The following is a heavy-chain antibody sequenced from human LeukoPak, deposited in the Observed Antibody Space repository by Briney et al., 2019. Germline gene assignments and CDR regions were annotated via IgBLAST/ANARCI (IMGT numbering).Heavy chain of an antibody. CDR3: AKVLSSSWGYFGF. CDR1: GFTFSSYG. CDR2: IRNDGGDK. D-gene: IGHD6-13*01. Sequence: GESLRLSCAASGFTFSSYGMHWVRQAPGKGLEWVAFIRNDGGDKYYADSVKGRFTISRDNSKNTLYLQMNSLRVEDTALYYCAKVLSSSWGYFGFWGQGTLVTVSS. V-gene: IGHV3-30*02. J-gene: IGHJ4*02.